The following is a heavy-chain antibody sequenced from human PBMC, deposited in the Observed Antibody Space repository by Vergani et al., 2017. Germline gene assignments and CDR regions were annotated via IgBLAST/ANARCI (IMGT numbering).Heavy chain of an antibody. CDR2: IIPIFGTA. D-gene: IGHD3-22*01. CDR3: ASGGAYYYDSSGYWSN. V-gene: IGHV1-69*06. Sequence: QVQLVQSGAEVKKPGSSVKVSCKASGGTFSSYAISWVRQAPGQGLEWMGGIIPIFGTANYAQKFQGRVTMTRDTSTSTVYMELSSLRSEDTAVYYCASGGAYYYDSSGYWSNWGQGTLVTVSS. J-gene: IGHJ4*02. CDR1: GGTFSSYA.